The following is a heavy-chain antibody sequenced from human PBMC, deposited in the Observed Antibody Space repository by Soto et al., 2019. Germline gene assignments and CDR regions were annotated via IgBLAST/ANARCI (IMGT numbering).Heavy chain of an antibody. V-gene: IGHV3-30-3*01. D-gene: IGHD1-26*01. Sequence: VAVISYDGSNKYYADSVKGRFTISRDNSKNTLYLQMNSLRAEDTAVYYCARDLIVGATTPSFDYWGQGTLVTVSS. CDR3: ARDLIVGATTPSFDY. CDR2: ISYDGSNK. J-gene: IGHJ4*02.